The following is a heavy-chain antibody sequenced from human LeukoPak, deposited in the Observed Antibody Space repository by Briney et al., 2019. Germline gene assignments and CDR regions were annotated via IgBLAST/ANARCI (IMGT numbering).Heavy chain of an antibody. J-gene: IGHJ6*03. CDR2: INPNSGGT. V-gene: IGHV1-2*02. CDR1: GYTFTGYY. D-gene: IGHD2-2*01. CDR3: ARGHCSSTSCRDYYYYMDV. Sequence: ASVTVSCKASGYTFTGYYMHWVRQAPGQGLEWMGWINPNSGGTNYAQKFQGRVTMTRDTSISTAYMELSRLRSDDTAVYYCARGHCSSTSCRDYYYYMDVWGKGTTVTVSS.